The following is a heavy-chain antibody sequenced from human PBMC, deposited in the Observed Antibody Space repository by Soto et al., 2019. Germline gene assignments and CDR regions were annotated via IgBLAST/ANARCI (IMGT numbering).Heavy chain of an antibody. J-gene: IGHJ4*02. CDR3: AKGVYGDYT. D-gene: IGHD4-17*01. CDR2: INNSGGST. Sequence: EVRLLESGGGLVQPGESLRLSCTASGFTFSSYAMTWVRQAPGKGLEWVSGINNSGGSTFYADSVKGRFTISRDNSNNKLYLQMSSLRAEDTAVYYCAKGVYGDYTWGQGALVTVSS. V-gene: IGHV3-23*01. CDR1: GFTFSSYA.